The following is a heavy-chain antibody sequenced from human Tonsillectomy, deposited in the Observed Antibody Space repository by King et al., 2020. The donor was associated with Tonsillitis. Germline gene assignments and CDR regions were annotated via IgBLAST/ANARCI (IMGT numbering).Heavy chain of an antibody. Sequence: QLQESGPGLVKPSETLSLSCTVSGGPSRSTSDYWAWIRQPPGKGLEWIGSLYNGGRTNNNPSLKGRVTISVDTSKNQFSLKLRSVTAADTAVYYCASPDDSYDSSGYYGYWGQGTQVTVSS. CDR3: ASPDDSYDSSGYYGY. J-gene: IGHJ4*02. D-gene: IGHD3-22*01. V-gene: IGHV4-39*07. CDR1: GGPSRSTSDY. CDR2: LYNGGRT.